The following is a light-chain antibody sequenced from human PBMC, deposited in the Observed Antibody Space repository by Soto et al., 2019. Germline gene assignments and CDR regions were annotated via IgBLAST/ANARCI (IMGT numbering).Light chain of an antibody. CDR1: SSDVGDYDS. CDR3: TSYTSSNTRV. V-gene: IGLV2-14*01. Sequence: QSALNQPASVSGSPGQSITISCTGSSSDVGDYDSVSWCQQHPGKAPKVIIYQVTKRPSGVSSRFSASKSGNTASLTISGLQAEDEADYYCTSYTSSNTRVFGTGTKLTVL. CDR2: QVT. J-gene: IGLJ1*01.